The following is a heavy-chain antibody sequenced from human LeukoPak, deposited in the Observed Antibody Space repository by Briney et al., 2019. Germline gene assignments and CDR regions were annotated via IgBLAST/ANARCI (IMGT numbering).Heavy chain of an antibody. CDR1: GFTFSNYG. CDR3: SKWKAIVLVPAARSPIDY. Sequence: GGSKRLSCAASGFTFSNYGMSWIRQAPGKGLEWVSAISGSGVTTYYADSVKGRFTISRDNSKHTLYLQMNSLRAEDTAVYYCSKWKAIVLVPAARSPIDYWGQGTLVTVSS. V-gene: IGHV3-23*01. D-gene: IGHD2-2*01. CDR2: ISGSGVTT. J-gene: IGHJ4*02.